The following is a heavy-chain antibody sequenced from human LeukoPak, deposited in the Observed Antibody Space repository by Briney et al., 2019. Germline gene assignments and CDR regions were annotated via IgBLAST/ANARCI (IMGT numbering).Heavy chain of an antibody. Sequence: ASVTVSFTSSGYTFTFYYMHWVRQAPAQGLEWMGWINPNSGGTNYAQKFQGRVTMTRDTSISTAYMELSRLRSDDAAVYYCARDGAYYDILIPPDYWGQGTLVTVSS. J-gene: IGHJ4*02. CDR3: ARDGAYYDILIPPDY. CDR2: INPNSGGT. CDR1: GYTFTFYY. D-gene: IGHD3-9*01. V-gene: IGHV1-2*02.